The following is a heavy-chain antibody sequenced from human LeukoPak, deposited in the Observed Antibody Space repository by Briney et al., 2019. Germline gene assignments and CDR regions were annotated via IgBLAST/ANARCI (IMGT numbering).Heavy chain of an antibody. D-gene: IGHD5-18*01. CDR2: IYHSGST. CDR3: AREHTSMGFRVDY. V-gene: IGHV4-38-2*02. Sequence: PSETLSLTCTVSGYSISSGYYWGWIRQPPGKGLEWIGSIYHSGSTYYNPSLKSRVTISVDTSKNQFSLKLSSVTAADTAVYYCAREHTSMGFRVDYWGQGTLVTVSS. CDR1: GYSISSGYY. J-gene: IGHJ4*02.